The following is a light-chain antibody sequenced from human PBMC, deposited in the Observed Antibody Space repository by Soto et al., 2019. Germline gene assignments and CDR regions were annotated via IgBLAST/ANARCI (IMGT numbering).Light chain of an antibody. CDR1: QSISSW. V-gene: IGKV1-5*03. CDR3: QQYNSYSTWT. Sequence: DIQMTQPPSTLSASVGDRVTITCRASQSISSWLAWYQQKPGKAPKLLIYKASSLESGVPSRFSGSGSGTEFTLTISSLQPDDFATYYCQQYNSYSTWTFGQGTKVDIK. J-gene: IGKJ1*01. CDR2: KAS.